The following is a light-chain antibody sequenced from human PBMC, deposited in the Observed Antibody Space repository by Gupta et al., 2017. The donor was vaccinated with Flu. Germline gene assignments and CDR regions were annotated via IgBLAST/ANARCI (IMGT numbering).Light chain of an antibody. CDR2: YAS. V-gene: IGKV6-21*01. J-gene: IGKJ1*01. CDR3: HQRGSLGQT. Sequence: EIVLTQSPDFQSVTPKEKVTITCRASQSIGSSLHWYQQKPDQSPKLLIKYASQAFSGVPSRFRGSGSGRDVTLTINSLEAEDAATYYCHQRGSLGQTFGQGTKVEIK. CDR1: QSIGSS.